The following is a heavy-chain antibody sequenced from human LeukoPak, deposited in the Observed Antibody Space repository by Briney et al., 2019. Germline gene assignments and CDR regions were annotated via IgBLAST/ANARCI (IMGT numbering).Heavy chain of an antibody. CDR2: MNPNSGNT. Sequence: ASVKVSCKAAGYTFTSYDITSVRQATGQGLEWMGWMNPNSGNTGYAQKFQGRVTITRNTSISTAYMELSSLRSEDTAVYYCARGRVVVSAWGLQNYYYYYMDVWGKRTTVTVSS. V-gene: IGHV1-8*03. D-gene: IGHD3-22*01. CDR1: GYTFTSYD. CDR3: ARGRVVVSAWGLQNYYYYYMDV. J-gene: IGHJ6*03.